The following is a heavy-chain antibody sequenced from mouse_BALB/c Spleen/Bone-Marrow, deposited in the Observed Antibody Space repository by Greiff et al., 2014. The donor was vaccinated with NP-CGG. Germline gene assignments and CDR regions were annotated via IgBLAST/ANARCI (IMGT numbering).Heavy chain of an antibody. Sequence: VQLKESGGGLVKSGGSLTLSCAASGFTFNNYGMSWVRQTPEKRLEWVATISGGGSYTFYPDSVKGRFTISRDNAKNDRYLQLSSLRSEDTALYYCARHAYYDQTEVSFVYWGQGTLVTVSA. D-gene: IGHD2-4*01. J-gene: IGHJ3*01. V-gene: IGHV5-9-2*01. CDR1: GFTFNNYG. CDR3: ARHAYYDQTEVSFVY. CDR2: ISGGGSYT.